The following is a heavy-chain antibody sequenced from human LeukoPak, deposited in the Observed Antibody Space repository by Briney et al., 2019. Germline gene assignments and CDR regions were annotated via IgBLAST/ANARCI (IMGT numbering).Heavy chain of an antibody. J-gene: IGHJ4*02. Sequence: PGGSLRLSCVGSGFTFSNYWMNWVRQAPGKGLEWVANIKEDGSERYYVDSVKGRFTISRDNAKNSVYLEMNSLRVEDTALYFCRRGHYDEYARDQGTLSPSPQ. CDR3: RRGHYDEYA. CDR2: IKEDGSER. CDR1: GFTFSNYW. D-gene: IGHD3-22*01. V-gene: IGHV3-7*01.